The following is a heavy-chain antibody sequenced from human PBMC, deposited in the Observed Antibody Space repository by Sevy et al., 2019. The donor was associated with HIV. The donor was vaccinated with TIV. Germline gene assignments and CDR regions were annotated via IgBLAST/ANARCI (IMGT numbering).Heavy chain of an antibody. CDR3: AKGGDYNFWSGYQDY. V-gene: IGHV3-23*01. CDR2: ISGSGGST. CDR1: GFTFSRYA. Sequence: GGSLRLSCAASGFTFSRYAMSWVRQTPGKGLEWVSTISGSGGSTYYADSVKGRITISRDNSKNTLYLQRNSLRTEDTAVYYCAKGGDYNFWSGYQDYWGQGTLVTVSS. D-gene: IGHD3-3*01. J-gene: IGHJ4*02.